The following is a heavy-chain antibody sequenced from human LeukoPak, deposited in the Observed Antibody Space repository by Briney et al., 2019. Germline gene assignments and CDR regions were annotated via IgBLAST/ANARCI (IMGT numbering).Heavy chain of an antibody. J-gene: IGHJ5*02. V-gene: IGHV1-24*01. CDR3: ASGRDGYNEGPWWFDP. D-gene: IGHD5-24*01. CDR2: FDPEDGET. Sequence: ASVKVSCKVSGYTLTELSMHWVRQAPGKGLEWMGGFDPEDGETIYAQKFQGRVTMIEDTSTDTAYMELSSLRSEDTAVYYCASGRDGYNEGPWWFDPWGQGTLVTVSS. CDR1: GYTLTELS.